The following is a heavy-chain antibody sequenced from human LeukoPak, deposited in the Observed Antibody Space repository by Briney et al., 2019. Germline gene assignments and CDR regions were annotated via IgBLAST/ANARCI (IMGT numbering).Heavy chain of an antibody. D-gene: IGHD2-15*01. Sequence: GGSLRLSCAASGFTFSSYGMDWVRQAPGKGLEWVAFIRYDGSNKYYADSVKGRFTISRDNSKNTLYLQMNSLRAEDAAVYYCAKTEDIVVVVAALGYWGQGTLVTVSS. CDR1: GFTFSSYG. CDR2: IRYDGSNK. V-gene: IGHV3-30*02. J-gene: IGHJ4*02. CDR3: AKTEDIVVVVAALGY.